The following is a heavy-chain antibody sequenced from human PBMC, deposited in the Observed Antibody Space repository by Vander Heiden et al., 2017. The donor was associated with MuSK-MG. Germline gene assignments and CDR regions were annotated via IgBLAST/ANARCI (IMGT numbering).Heavy chain of an antibody. CDR3: LYSSGYYYGDY. D-gene: IGHD3-22*01. J-gene: IGHJ4*02. CDR1: GGTFSSYA. Sequence: QVQLVQSGAEVKTPGSSVNVSSKASGGTFSSYAMSWVRQAPGQGLEWMGGIISIFGTANYAQKFQGRVTITADKSTSTAYMELSSLRSEDTAVYYCLYSSGYYYGDYWGQGTLVTVSS. CDR2: IISIFGTA. V-gene: IGHV1-69*06.